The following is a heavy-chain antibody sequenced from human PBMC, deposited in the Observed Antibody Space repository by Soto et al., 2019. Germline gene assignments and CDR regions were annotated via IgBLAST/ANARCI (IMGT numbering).Heavy chain of an antibody. CDR2: IIPVFGRP. D-gene: IGHD5-12*01. J-gene: IGHJ1*01. CDR3: AREGSGYNL. Sequence: SVKVSCKASGGSFSSFGISWVRQAPGQGLEWMGGIIPVFGRPNYAQRFRGRLTITADESTNTVYLELIDLRSEDTAVYYCAREGSGYNLWGQGTQVTGYS. CDR1: GGSFSSFG. V-gene: IGHV1-69*13.